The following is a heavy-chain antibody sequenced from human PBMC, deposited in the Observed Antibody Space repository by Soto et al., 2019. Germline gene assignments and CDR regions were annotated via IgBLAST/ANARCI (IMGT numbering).Heavy chain of an antibody. V-gene: IGHV1-24*01. CDR2: FDPEDGET. CDR3: ATFSPRIAVAGTGPQYYFDY. Sequence: GASVKVSCKVSGYTLTELSMHWVRQAPGKGLEWMGGFDPEDGETIYAQKFQGRVTMTEDTSTDTAYMELSSLRSEDTAVYYCATFSPRIAVAGTGPQYYFDYWGQGTLVTVSS. J-gene: IGHJ4*02. CDR1: GYTLTELS. D-gene: IGHD6-19*01.